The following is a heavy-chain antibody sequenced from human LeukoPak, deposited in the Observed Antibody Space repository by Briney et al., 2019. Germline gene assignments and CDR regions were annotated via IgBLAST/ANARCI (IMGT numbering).Heavy chain of an antibody. D-gene: IGHD3-10*01. Sequence: GGSLRLSCAASGFTFSSYAMSWVRQAPGKGLEWVSAISGSGGSTYYADSVKGRFTISRDNSTNTLYLQMNSLRAEDTAVYYCAKDPSYSTMVRGVISFDYWGQGTLVTVSS. CDR1: GFTFSSYA. J-gene: IGHJ4*02. CDR3: AKDPSYSTMVRGVISFDY. CDR2: ISGSGGST. V-gene: IGHV3-23*01.